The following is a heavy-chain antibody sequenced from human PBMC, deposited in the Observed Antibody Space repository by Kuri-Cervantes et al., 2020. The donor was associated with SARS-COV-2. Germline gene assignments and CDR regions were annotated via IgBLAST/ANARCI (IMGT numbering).Heavy chain of an antibody. CDR1: GFTFSSYE. Sequence: GESLKFSCAASGFTFSSYEMNWVRQAPGKGLEWVSYISSSGSTIYYADSVKGRFTISRDNAKNSLYLQMNSLRAEDTAVYYCARVVIPAALDYWGQGTLVTVSS. CDR2: ISSSGSTI. J-gene: IGHJ4*02. CDR3: ARVVIPAALDY. D-gene: IGHD2-2*01. V-gene: IGHV3-48*03.